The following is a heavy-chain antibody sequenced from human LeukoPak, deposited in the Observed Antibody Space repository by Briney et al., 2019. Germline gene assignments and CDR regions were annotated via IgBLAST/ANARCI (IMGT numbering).Heavy chain of an antibody. V-gene: IGHV3-43*02. CDR1: GFTFDDYA. D-gene: IGHD2/OR15-2a*01. CDR3: ATSDFAAHFDY. J-gene: IGHJ4*02. Sequence: PGGSLRLSCAASGFTFDDYAMHWVRQAPGKGLEWVSLISGDGSSTYYADSVKGRFTISRDNSKNSLYLQMNSLGTEDTALYYCATSDFAAHFDYWGQGTLVTVSS. CDR2: ISGDGSST.